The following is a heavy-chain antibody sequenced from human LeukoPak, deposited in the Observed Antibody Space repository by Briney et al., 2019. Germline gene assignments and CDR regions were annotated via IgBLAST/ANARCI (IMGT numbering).Heavy chain of an antibody. D-gene: IGHD4-17*01. V-gene: IGHV1-2*06. J-gene: IGHJ4*02. CDR3: ARSTTSICDTLEFKY. CDR2: INPNSGGT. CDR1: GYTFTDYY. Sequence: ASVTVSCKPSGYTFTDYYIHWVRQAPGQGLEWMGRINPNSGGTYYAQKFQGRVTMTRDTSISTAYMELTSLRSDDTAVYYCARSTTSICDTLEFKYWGQGTLVTVSS.